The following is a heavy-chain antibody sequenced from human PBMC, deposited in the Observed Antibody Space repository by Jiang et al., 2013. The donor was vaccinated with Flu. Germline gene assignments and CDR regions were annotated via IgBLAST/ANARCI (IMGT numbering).Heavy chain of an antibody. V-gene: IGHV5-51*01. CDR2: DSDT. D-gene: IGHD6-19*01. J-gene: IGHJ3*02. CDR3: ARPPQYSSGWMGYAFDI. Sequence: DSDTRYSPSFQGQVTISADKSISTAYLQWSSLKASDTAMYYCARPPQYSSGWMGYAFDIWGQGTMVTVSS.